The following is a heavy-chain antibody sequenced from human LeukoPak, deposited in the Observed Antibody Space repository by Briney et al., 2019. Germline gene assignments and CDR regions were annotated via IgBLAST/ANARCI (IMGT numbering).Heavy chain of an antibody. V-gene: IGHV4-34*01. CDR3: AREIGVTLYYFDY. CDR1: GGSFSGYY. D-gene: IGHD3-22*01. CDR2: IYYSGST. J-gene: IGHJ4*02. Sequence: SETLSLTCAVYGGSFSGYYWSWIRQPPGKGLEWIGSIYYSGSTYYNPSLKSRVTISVDTSKNQFSLKLSSVTAADTAVYYCAREIGVTLYYFDYWGQGTLVTVSS.